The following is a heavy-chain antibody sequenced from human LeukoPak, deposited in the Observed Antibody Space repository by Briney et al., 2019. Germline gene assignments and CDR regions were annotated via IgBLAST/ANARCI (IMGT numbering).Heavy chain of an antibody. J-gene: IGHJ4*02. V-gene: IGHV4-59*01. CDR3: ARGEDDYGDYVHDY. CDR1: GGSISSYY. Sequence: SETLSLTCTVSGGSISSYYWSWIRQPPGKGLEWIGYIYYRGSTNYNPSLKSRVTISVDTSKNQFSLKLSSVTAADTAVYYCARGEDDYGDYVHDYWGQGTLVTVSS. D-gene: IGHD4-17*01. CDR2: IYYRGST.